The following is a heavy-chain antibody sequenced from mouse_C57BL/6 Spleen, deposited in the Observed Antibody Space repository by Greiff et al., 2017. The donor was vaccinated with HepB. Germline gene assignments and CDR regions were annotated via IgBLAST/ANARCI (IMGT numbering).Heavy chain of an antibody. CDR1: GYTFTSYW. V-gene: IGHV1-55*01. J-gene: IGHJ3*01. CDR3: ARGHYYGSSLEGFAY. CDR2: IYPGSGST. D-gene: IGHD1-1*01. Sequence: VQLQQPGAELVKPGASVTMSCKASGYTFTSYWITWVKQRPGQGLEWIGDIYPGSGSTNYNEKFKSKATLTVDTSSSTAYMQLSSLTSEDSAVYDCARGHYYGSSLEGFAYWGQGTLVTVSA.